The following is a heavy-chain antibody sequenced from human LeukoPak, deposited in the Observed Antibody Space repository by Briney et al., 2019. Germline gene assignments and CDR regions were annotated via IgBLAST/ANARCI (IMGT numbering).Heavy chain of an antibody. CDR3: ARAVVWLSAFDP. CDR2: IIPIFGTA. V-gene: IGHV1-69*13. CDR1: GGTFSSYA. Sequence: SVKVSCKAYGGTFSSYAISWVRQAPGQGLEWMGGIIPIFGTANYAQKFQGRVTITADESTSTAYMELSSLRSEDTAVYYCARAVVWLSAFDPWGQGTLVTVSS. J-gene: IGHJ5*02. D-gene: IGHD4-23*01.